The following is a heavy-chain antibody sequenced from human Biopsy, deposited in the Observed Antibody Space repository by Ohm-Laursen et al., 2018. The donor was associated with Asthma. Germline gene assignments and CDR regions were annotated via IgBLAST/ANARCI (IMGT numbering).Heavy chain of an antibody. CDR1: GYTFIGCH. J-gene: IGHJ5*02. CDR2: INPNSGGT. V-gene: IGHV1-2*06. D-gene: IGHD6-13*01. CDR3: ARGQKTAGDRWFDP. Sequence: SVKVSCKASGYTFIGCHIHWMRQAPGQGLEWMGRINPNSGGTNYAQKFQGRVTMTRDTSISTAFMEVSRLRSDDTAVYYCARGQKTAGDRWFDPWGQGTLVTVSS.